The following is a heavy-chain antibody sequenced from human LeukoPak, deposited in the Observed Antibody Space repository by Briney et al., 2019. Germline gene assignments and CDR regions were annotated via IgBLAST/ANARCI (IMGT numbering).Heavy chain of an antibody. J-gene: IGHJ3*02. V-gene: IGHV4-39*01. CDR1: GGSFSSSSYY. CDR3: ARRFLGSGGDTDAFDI. CDR2: IYYSGST. D-gene: IGHD2-15*01. Sequence: PSETLSLTCTVSGGSFSSSSYYWGWIRQPPGKGLEWIGSIYYSGSTYYNPSLKSRVTISVDTSKNQFSLKLSSVTAADTAVYYCARRFLGSGGDTDAFDIWGQGTMVTVSS.